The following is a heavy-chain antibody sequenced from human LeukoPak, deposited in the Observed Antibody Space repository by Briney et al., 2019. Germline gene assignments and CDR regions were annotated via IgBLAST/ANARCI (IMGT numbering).Heavy chain of an antibody. CDR3: ARGKSGYCSSTSCYRTQRYYYYYMDV. Sequence: SETLSLTCTVSGYSISSGYYWGWIRQPPGKGLEWIGSIYHSGSTYYSPSLKSRVTISVDTSKNQFSLKLSSVTAADTAVYYCARGKSGYCSSTSCYRTQRYYYYYMDVWGKGTTVTVSS. CDR1: GYSISSGYY. D-gene: IGHD2-2*01. CDR2: IYHSGST. V-gene: IGHV4-38-2*02. J-gene: IGHJ6*03.